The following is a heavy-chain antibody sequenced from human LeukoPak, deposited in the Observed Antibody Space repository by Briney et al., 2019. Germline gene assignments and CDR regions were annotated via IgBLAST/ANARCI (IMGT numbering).Heavy chain of an antibody. D-gene: IGHD3-22*01. V-gene: IGHV4-61*02. CDR1: GGSISSGSYY. J-gene: IGHJ4*01. CDR3: ARDDSSGYYVDY. CDR2: IYTSGST. Sequence: SQTLSLTCTVSGGSISSGSYYWSWIRQPAGKGLEWIGRIYTSGSTNYNPSLKSRVTISVDTSKNQFSLKLSSVTAADTAVYYCARDDSSGYYVDYWGLGTLVTVSS.